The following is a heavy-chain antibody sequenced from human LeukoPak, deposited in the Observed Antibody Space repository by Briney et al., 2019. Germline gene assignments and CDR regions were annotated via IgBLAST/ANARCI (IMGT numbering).Heavy chain of an antibody. J-gene: IGHJ4*02. CDR3: ARVGYSYGPYPLQHFDY. Sequence: SETLSLTCTVSGGSISSSSYYWGWIRQPPGKGLEWIGSIYYSGSTYYNPSLKSRVTISVDTSKNQFSLKLSPVTAADTAVYYCARVGYSYGPYPLQHFDYWGQGTLVTVSS. CDR2: IYYSGST. V-gene: IGHV4-39*07. D-gene: IGHD5-18*01. CDR1: GGSISSSSYY.